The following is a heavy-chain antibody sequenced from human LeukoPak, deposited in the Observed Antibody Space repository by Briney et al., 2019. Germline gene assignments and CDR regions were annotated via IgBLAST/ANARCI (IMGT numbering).Heavy chain of an antibody. V-gene: IGHV3-7*01. J-gene: IGHJ4*02. Sequence: ETLSLTCAVSGGSISSGGYSWSWVRQAPGKGLEWVANIKRDGSEKYYVDSVKGRFTISRDNAKNSLYLQMDSLRAEDTAVYYCARSRSAGYWGQGTLVTVSS. CDR1: GGSISSGGYS. CDR2: IKRDGSEK. CDR3: ARSRSAGY.